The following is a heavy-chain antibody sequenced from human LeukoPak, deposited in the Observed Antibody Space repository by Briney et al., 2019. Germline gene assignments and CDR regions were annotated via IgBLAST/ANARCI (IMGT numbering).Heavy chain of an antibody. Sequence: PGGSLRLSCSASGFTFSGYAMHWVRQAPGKGLEYVSAISNDGGSTYYADSVKGRFTISRDNSKNTLYLQMSSLRAEDTAVYYCVSGRGVQYQYGMDVWGKGTTVTVSS. CDR1: GFTFSGYA. V-gene: IGHV3-64D*06. J-gene: IGHJ6*04. CDR2: ISNDGGST. CDR3: VSGRGVQYQYGMDV. D-gene: IGHD2-2*01.